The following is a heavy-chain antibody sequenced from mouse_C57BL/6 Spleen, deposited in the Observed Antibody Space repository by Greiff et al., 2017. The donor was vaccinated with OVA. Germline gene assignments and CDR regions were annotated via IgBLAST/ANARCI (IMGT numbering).Heavy chain of an antibody. Sequence: QVQLQQSGAELARPGASVKLSCKASGYTFTSYGISWVKQRTGQGLEWIGEIYPRSGNTYYNEKFKGKATLTADKSSSTAYMELRSLTSEDSAVYLCARLREGGGYAMDYWGQGTSVTVSS. J-gene: IGHJ4*01. CDR1: GYTFTSYG. D-gene: IGHD2-12*01. CDR2: IYPRSGNT. V-gene: IGHV1-81*01. CDR3: ARLREGGGYAMDY.